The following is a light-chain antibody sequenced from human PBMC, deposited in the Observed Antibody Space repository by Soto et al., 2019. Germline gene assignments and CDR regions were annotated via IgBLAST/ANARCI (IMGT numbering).Light chain of an antibody. CDR1: QGISNY. Sequence: DIQMTQSPSSLSTSVGDRVTITCRASQGISNYLAWYQQKPGKVPKLLIYAASTLQSGVPSRFSGSGSGTDFTLTISSLQPEDVANYYCQTYNNAPSFGQVTKV. V-gene: IGKV1-27*01. CDR3: QTYNNAPS. CDR2: AAS. J-gene: IGKJ1*01.